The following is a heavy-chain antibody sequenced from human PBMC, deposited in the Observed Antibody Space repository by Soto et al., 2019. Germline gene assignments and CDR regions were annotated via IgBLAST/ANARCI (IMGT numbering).Heavy chain of an antibody. Sequence: SETLSLTCTVSGCSISSGGYYWSWIRQHPGKVLEWIGYIYYSGSTYYNPSLKSRVTISVDTSKNQFSLKLSSVTAADTAVYYCARGILDSSGYYHHAEYFQHRGQGTLVTVS. CDR1: GCSISSGGYY. J-gene: IGHJ1*01. V-gene: IGHV4-31*03. CDR3: ARGILDSSGYYHHAEYFQH. D-gene: IGHD3-22*01. CDR2: IYYSGST.